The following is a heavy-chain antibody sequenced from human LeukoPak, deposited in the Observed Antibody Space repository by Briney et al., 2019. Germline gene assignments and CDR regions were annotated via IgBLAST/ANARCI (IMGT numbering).Heavy chain of an antibody. CDR2: INHSGST. CDR1: GGSFSGYY. Sequence: PSETLSLTCAVYGGSFSGYYWSWIRQPPGKGLEWIGEINHSGSTNYNPSLKSRVTISVDTSKNQFPLKLSSVTAADTAVYYCARVGTTFDYWGQGTLVTVSS. V-gene: IGHV4-34*01. D-gene: IGHD1-14*01. CDR3: ARVGTTFDY. J-gene: IGHJ4*02.